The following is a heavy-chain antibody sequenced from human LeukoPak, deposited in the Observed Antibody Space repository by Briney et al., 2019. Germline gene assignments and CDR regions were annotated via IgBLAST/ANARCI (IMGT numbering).Heavy chain of an antibody. J-gene: IGHJ5*02. Sequence: SQTLSLTCNVSGGSISSGSYYWSWIRQPAGKGLEWIGRMYNSGSTNYNPSLKSRVTISVDTSKNQFSLKLNSVTAADTAVYYCAREVDAAAAYNWFDPWGQGTLVTVSS. CDR3: AREVDAAAAYNWFDP. V-gene: IGHV4-61*02. CDR1: GGSISSGSYY. CDR2: MYNSGST. D-gene: IGHD2-2*01.